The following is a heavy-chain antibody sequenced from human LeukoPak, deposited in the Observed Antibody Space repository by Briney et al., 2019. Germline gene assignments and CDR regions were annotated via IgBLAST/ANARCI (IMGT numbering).Heavy chain of an antibody. D-gene: IGHD3-22*01. CDR2: IYYSGST. CDR1: GGSISSYY. V-gene: IGHV4-59*01. J-gene: IGHJ6*03. CDR3: TRGSIAYYYMDV. Sequence: SETLSLTCTVSGGSISSYYWSWLRQPPGKVLEWIGNIYYSGSTNYNPSLKSRVTISVDTSKNQFSLKLSSVTAADTAVYYCTRGSIAYYYMDVWGKGTTVTISS.